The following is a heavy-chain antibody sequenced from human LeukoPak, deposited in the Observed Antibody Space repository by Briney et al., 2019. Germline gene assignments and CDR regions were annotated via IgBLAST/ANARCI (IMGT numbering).Heavy chain of an antibody. J-gene: IGHJ4*02. CDR1: GGSISSSSYY. CDR2: IYYSGST. D-gene: IGHD3-3*01. V-gene: IGHV4-39*07. CDR3: ARGQRGVTIRN. Sequence: PSETLSLTCTVSGGSISSSSYYWGWIRQPPGKGLEWIGSIYYSGSTYYNPSLKSRVTISVDTSKNQFSLKLSSVTAADTAVYYCARGQRGVTIRNWGQGTLVTVSS.